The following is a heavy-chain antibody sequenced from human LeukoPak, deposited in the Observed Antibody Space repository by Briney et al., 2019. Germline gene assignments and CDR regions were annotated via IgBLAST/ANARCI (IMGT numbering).Heavy chain of an antibody. Sequence: SETLSLTCTVSCASVSSSKYYCSWIRQPPGKGLEWFGYIYYSESTDYNPSLKRRVTISVDTSKHQFSLKLSSVTAADTAVYYCARDYCTTTRCYPNYFDYWGQGTLVTVSS. D-gene: IGHD2-2*01. V-gene: IGHV4-61*01. J-gene: IGHJ4*02. CDR1: CASVSSSKYY. CDR3: ARDYCTTTRCYPNYFDY. CDR2: IYYSEST.